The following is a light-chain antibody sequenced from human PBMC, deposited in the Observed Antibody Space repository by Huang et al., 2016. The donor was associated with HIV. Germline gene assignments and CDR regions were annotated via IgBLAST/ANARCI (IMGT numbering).Light chain of an antibody. J-gene: IGKJ5*01. CDR1: QDIGTS. Sequence: QLTQSPPSLSASVGDTIIISCRASQDIGTSLGWYQQKTGRAPKLRISGASTLQTGVPSRFSGDSAGTFFTLFITGLQPEDFATYYCQQLHTYPITFVQGTRLDIK. CDR3: QQLHTYPIT. CDR2: GAS. V-gene: IGKV1-13*02.